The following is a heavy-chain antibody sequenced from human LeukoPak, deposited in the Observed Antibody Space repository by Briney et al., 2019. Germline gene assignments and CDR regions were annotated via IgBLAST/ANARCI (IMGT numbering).Heavy chain of an antibody. CDR2: ISAYNGNT. V-gene: IGHV1-18*01. CDR1: GYTFTSYG. J-gene: IGHJ4*02. D-gene: IGHD3-10*01. Sequence: GASVKVSCKASGYTFTSYGISWVRQAPGQGLEWMGWISAYNGNTNYAQKLQGRVTMTTDTSTSTAYMELRSLRSDDTAVYYCARIRLVRGVITRVSYFDYWGQGTLVTVSS. CDR3: ARIRLVRGVITRVSYFDY.